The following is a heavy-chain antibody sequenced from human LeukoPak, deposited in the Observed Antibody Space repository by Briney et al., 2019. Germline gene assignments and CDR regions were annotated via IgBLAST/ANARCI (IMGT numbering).Heavy chain of an antibody. CDR1: GYTFTSYG. J-gene: IGHJ6*03. CDR3: ARVPYCTNGVCYASRYYYYYYMDV. V-gene: IGHV1-18*01. D-gene: IGHD2-8*01. CDR2: ISAYNGNT. Sequence: ASVKVSCKASGYTFTSYGISWVRQAPGQGLEWMGWISAYNGNTNYAQKLQGRVTMTTDTSTSTAYMEPRSLRSDDTAVYYCARVPYCTNGVCYASRYYYYYYMDVWGKGTTVTVSS.